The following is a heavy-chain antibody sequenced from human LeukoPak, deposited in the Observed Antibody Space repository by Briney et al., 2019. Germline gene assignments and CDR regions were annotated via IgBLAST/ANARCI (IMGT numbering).Heavy chain of an antibody. J-gene: IGHJ5*02. Sequence: SETLSLTCTVSGASISGYYWSWIRQPPGKRLEWIGYIISTGTINYNPSLKSRVTMSVDTSKNQFSLKLSSVTAADTAVYYCAGGGVYYDMGNWFDPWGQGTLVTVSS. D-gene: IGHD3-3*01. CDR1: GASISGYY. CDR2: IISTGTI. V-gene: IGHV4-59*12. CDR3: AGGGVYYDMGNWFDP.